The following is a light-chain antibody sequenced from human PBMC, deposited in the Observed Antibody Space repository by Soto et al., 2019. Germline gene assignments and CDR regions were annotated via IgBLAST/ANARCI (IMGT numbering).Light chain of an antibody. V-gene: IGKV3-11*01. CDR1: QSVGSS. J-gene: IGKJ4*01. CDR3: QQRSNCPLT. CDR2: DVS. Sequence: EIVLTQSPATLSLSPGERATLSCRASQSVGSSLAWYQQKPGQAPRLLIYDVSNRATGIPARFSGSGSGTHFILSTRSLEPEDFAAYFCQQRSNCPLTFGGGTKVEIK.